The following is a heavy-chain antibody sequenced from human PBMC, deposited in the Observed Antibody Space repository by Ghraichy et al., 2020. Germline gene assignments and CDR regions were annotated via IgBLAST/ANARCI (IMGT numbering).Heavy chain of an antibody. D-gene: IGHD1-26*01. CDR1: GGSVSSGSYY. CDR2: IYYSGST. Sequence: SQTLSLTCTVSGGSVSSGSYYWSWIRQPPGKGLEWIGYIYYSGSTNYNPSLKSRVTISVDTSKNQFSLKLSSMTAADTAVYYCAREGSGSYARLNWFDPWGQGTLVTVSS. J-gene: IGHJ5*02. V-gene: IGHV4-61*01. CDR3: AREGSGSYARLNWFDP.